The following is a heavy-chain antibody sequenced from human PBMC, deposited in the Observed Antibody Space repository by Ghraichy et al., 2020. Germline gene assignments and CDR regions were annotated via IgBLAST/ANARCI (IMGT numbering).Heavy chain of an antibody. CDR2: ISGNGGST. D-gene: IGHD6-13*01. J-gene: IGHJ5*02. CDR1: GFTFSSHA. Sequence: GGSLRLSCAASGFTFSSHAMSWVRQAPGKGLEWVSVISGNGGSTDYADSVKGRFTVSRDNSKNTLYLQMNSLRDEDTAIYYCAKLYRQQLVGVHNWFDPWGQGTLVTVSS. V-gene: IGHV3-23*01. CDR3: AKLYRQQLVGVHNWFDP.